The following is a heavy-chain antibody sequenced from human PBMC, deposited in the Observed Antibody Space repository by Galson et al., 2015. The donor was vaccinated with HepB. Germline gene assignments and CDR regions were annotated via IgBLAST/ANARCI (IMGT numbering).Heavy chain of an antibody. V-gene: IGHV3-30-3*01. J-gene: IGHJ6*02. D-gene: IGHD2-15*01. Sequence: SLRLSCAASGFTFSSYAMHWVRQAPGKGLEWVAVISYDGSNKYYADSVKGRFTISRDNAKNSLYLQMNSLRAEDTAVYYCARKRIDHFSAGYYYYGMDVWGQGTTVTVSS. CDR3: ARKRIDHFSAGYYYYGMDV. CDR2: ISYDGSNK. CDR1: GFTFSSYA.